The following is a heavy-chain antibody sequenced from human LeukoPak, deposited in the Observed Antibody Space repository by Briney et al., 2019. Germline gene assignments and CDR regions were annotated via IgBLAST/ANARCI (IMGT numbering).Heavy chain of an antibody. V-gene: IGHV4-34*01. J-gene: IGHJ4*02. Sequence: SETLSLTCAVYGGSFSGYYWSWIRQPPGKGLEWIGEINHSGSTNYNPSLESRVTISVDTSKNQFSLRLSSVTAADTAVYYCARFSNYYDSSVHYLDYWGQGTLVSVSS. CDR2: INHSGST. CDR1: GGSFSGYY. CDR3: ARFSNYYDSSVHYLDY. D-gene: IGHD3-22*01.